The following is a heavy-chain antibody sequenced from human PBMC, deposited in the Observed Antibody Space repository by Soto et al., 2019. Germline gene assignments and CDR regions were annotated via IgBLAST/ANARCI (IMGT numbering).Heavy chain of an antibody. CDR2: VNPNSGGT. CDR1: GYTFTAYY. J-gene: IGHJ4*01. D-gene: IGHD6-6*01. CDR3: ARSIAARSTVDY. V-gene: IGHV1-2*02. Sequence: ASVKVSCKASGYTFTAYYMHWVRQAPGQGLEWMGWVNPNSGGTNYAQKFQGRVTMTRDTSITTAYMELSRLRSDDTAVYYCARSIAARSTVDYWGQGTLVTVSS.